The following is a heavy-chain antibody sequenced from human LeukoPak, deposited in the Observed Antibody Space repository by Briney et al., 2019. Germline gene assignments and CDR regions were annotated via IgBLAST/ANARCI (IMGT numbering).Heavy chain of an antibody. J-gene: IGHJ6*02. CDR1: GGSISSYY. CDR3: ARERVVGATNYYGMGV. D-gene: IGHD1-26*01. Sequence: SETLSLTCTVSGGSISSYYWSWVRQPPRKGLEWIGYIYYSRSTNYHPSLKSRVTISVDTSKNQFSLKLSSVTAADTAVYYCARERVVGATNYYGMGVWGQGTTVTVSS. V-gene: IGHV4-59*01. CDR2: IYYSRST.